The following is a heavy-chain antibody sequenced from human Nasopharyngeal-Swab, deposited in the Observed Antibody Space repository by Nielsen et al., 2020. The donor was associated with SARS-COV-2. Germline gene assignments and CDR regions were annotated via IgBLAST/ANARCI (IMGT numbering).Heavy chain of an antibody. J-gene: IGHJ4*02. CDR2: IYYSGST. D-gene: IGHD6-19*01. CDR3: ARQAGNFDY. V-gene: IGHV4-39*01. Sequence: LRLSCTVSGGSISSSSYYWGWIRQPPGKGLEWIGNIYYSGSTYYNPSLKSRVTISVDTSKNQFSLKLSSVTAADTAVYYCARQAGNFDYWGQGTLVTVSS. CDR1: GGSISSSSYY.